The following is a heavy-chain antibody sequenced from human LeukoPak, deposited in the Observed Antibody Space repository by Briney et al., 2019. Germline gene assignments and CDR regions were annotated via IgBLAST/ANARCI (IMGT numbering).Heavy chain of an antibody. CDR3: ARQGYDFWSGDYYFDY. CDR2: IYTSGST. J-gene: IGHJ4*02. CDR1: GGSISSYY. V-gene: IGHV4-4*09. D-gene: IGHD3-3*01. Sequence: SETLSLTCTVSGGSISSYYWSWIRQPPGKGLEWIGYIYTSGSTNYNPSLKSRVTISVDTSKSQFSLKLSSVTSADTAVHYCARQGYDFWSGDYYFDYWGQGTLVTVSS.